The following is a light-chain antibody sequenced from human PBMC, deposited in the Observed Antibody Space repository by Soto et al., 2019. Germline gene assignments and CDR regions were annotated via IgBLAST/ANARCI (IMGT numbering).Light chain of an antibody. V-gene: IGLV1-40*01. CDR3: QSYDSRLSAVV. CDR2: GNR. CDR1: RSNIGAAYD. Sequence: QSVLTQQPSVSGAPGQRVTLSCTGSRSNIGAAYDVNWYQQRPGSAPKLLIYGNRNRPSGVPDRFSGSRSGTSASLAITGLQVDDEADYYCQSYDSRLSAVVFGGGTKLTVL. J-gene: IGLJ2*01.